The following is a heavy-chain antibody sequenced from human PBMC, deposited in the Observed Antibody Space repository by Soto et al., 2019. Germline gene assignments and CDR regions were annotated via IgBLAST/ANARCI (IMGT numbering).Heavy chain of an antibody. CDR2: IWYDGSKK. Sequence: GGSLRLSXAVSGFTFNNYGMHWVRQAPGKGLEWVAVIWYDGSKKYYADSVKGRFTISRDNSKNTLFLQTDSLRAEDTAVYYCATNSSSWYVIDYWGQGTLVTVS. J-gene: IGHJ4*02. CDR1: GFTFNNYG. V-gene: IGHV3-33*01. CDR3: ATNSSSWYVIDY. D-gene: IGHD6-13*01.